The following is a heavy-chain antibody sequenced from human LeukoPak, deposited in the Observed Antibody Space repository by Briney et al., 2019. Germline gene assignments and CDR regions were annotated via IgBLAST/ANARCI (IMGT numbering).Heavy chain of an antibody. D-gene: IGHD4-17*01. V-gene: IGHV1-18*01. CDR3: TREEGSTTVTTWLRY. Sequence: VASVKVFCKASGYTFTSHFISWVRQAPGQGLEWMGWISSYNGNTNYAHNLQGRVTMTTDTCTSTAYMELRIMRSDATVVYYCTREEGSTTVTTWLRYWGQGTLVTVSS. CDR2: ISSYNGNT. J-gene: IGHJ4*02. CDR1: GYTFTSHF.